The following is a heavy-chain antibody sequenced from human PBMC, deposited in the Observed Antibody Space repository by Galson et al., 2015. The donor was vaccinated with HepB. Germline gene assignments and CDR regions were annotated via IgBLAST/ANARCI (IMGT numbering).Heavy chain of an antibody. CDR1: GGSISSYY. J-gene: IGHJ4*02. CDR3: ARVFSPKVYFDNLGGENFDY. CDR2: IYTSGST. V-gene: IGHV4-4*07. D-gene: IGHD3-16*01. Sequence: SETLSLTCTVSGGSISSYYWSWIRQPAGKGLEWIGRIYTSGSTNYNPSLKSRVTMSVDTSKNQFSLKLSSVTAADTAVYYCARVFSPKVYFDNLGGENFDYWGQGTLVTVSS.